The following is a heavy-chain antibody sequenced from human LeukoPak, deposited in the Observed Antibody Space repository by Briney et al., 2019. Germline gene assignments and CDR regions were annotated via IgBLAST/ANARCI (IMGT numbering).Heavy chain of an antibody. CDR3: ARGTVTAPDY. CDR1: GFSVSNTY. D-gene: IGHD2-21*02. V-gene: IGHV3-53*01. Sequence: GGSLRLSCAASGFSVSNTYMSWVRNAPGKGLEWVSIIYSGGNTYYADSVKGRFTISRDNSKNTLYLQMNRLRPEDTAVYYCARGTVTAPDYWGQGTLVTVSS. J-gene: IGHJ4*02. CDR2: IYSGGNT.